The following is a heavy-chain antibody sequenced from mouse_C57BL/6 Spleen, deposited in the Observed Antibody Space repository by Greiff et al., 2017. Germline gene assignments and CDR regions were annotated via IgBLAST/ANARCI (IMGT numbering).Heavy chain of an antibody. J-gene: IGHJ2*01. D-gene: IGHD1-1*01. Sequence: VQLQQSGAELVRPGTSVKVSCKASGYAFTNYLIEWVKQRPGQGLEWIGVINPGSGGTNYNEKFKGKATMTADKSSSTAYMRLSSLTSEDSAVYFCARITTVVLDYWGQGTTLTVSS. CDR1: GYAFTNYL. CDR2: INPGSGGT. V-gene: IGHV1-54*01. CDR3: ARITTVVLDY.